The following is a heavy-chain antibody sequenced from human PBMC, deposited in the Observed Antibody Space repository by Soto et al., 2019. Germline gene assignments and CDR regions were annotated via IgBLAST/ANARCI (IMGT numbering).Heavy chain of an antibody. J-gene: IGHJ6*02. V-gene: IGHV3-74*01. CDR3: VSHYGSGNYRLMDV. CDR1: GFTFSNYW. D-gene: IGHD3-10*01. Sequence: EVQLVESGGGLVQPGGSLRLSCAASGFTFSNYWMHWVRQAPGKGLVWVSRINSDGSSTSYADSVEGRFTISRDNAKNTLYLQMNSLRAEDTAVYYCVSHYGSGNYRLMDVWGQGTTVTVSS. CDR2: INSDGSST.